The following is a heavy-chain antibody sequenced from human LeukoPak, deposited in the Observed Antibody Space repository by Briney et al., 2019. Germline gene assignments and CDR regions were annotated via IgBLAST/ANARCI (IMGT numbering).Heavy chain of an antibody. J-gene: IGHJ4*02. D-gene: IGHD3-16*01. CDR2: ISGSGGST. CDR3: ATYYVWGSYDY. Sequence: GGSLRLSCAASGFTFSSYAMSWVRQAPGKGLEWVSAISGSGGSTYYADSVKGRFTLSRDNSKNTLYLKMNSLRAEDTAVYYCATYYVWGSYDYWGQGTLVTVSS. V-gene: IGHV3-23*01. CDR1: GFTFSSYA.